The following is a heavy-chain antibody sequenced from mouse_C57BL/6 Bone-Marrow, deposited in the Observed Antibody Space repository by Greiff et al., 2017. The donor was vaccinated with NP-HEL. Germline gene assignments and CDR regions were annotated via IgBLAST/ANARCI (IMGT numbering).Heavy chain of an antibody. D-gene: IGHD1-1*01. CDR1: GFTFSSYG. J-gene: IGHJ4*01. V-gene: IGHV5-6*02. CDR3: ARLITTVVAKAMDY. Sequence: DVKLVESGGDLVKPGGSLKLSCAASGFTFSSYGMSWVRQTPDKRLEWVATISSGGSYTYYPDSVKGRFPISRDNAKNTLYLQMSSLKSEDTAMYYCARLITTVVAKAMDYWGQGTSVTVSS. CDR2: ISSGGSYT.